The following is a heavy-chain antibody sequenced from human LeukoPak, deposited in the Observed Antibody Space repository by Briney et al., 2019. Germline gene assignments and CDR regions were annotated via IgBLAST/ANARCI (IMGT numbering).Heavy chain of an antibody. D-gene: IGHD5-18*01. Sequence: ASVKVSCKVSGYTLTELSMHWVRQAPGKGLEWMGGFDPEDGETIYAQKFQGRVTMTEDTSTDTAYMELSSLRSEDTAVYYCATVQGIQLWNNWFDPWAQGTLVTVSS. J-gene: IGHJ5*02. V-gene: IGHV1-24*01. CDR2: FDPEDGET. CDR1: GYTLTELS. CDR3: ATVQGIQLWNNWFDP.